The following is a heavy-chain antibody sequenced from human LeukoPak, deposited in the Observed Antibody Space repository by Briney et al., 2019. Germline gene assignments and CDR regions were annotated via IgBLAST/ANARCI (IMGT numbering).Heavy chain of an antibody. D-gene: IGHD6-19*01. CDR2: ISYSGST. J-gene: IGHJ3*02. CDR3: ARVYSSGPNEGTFDI. CDR1: GGSISGYY. V-gene: IGHV4-59*01. Sequence: SETLSLTCTVSGGSISGYYWSWIRQPPGKGLEWIAYISYSGSTNYNPSLRSRVTISIDTSKNQFSLKLSSVTAADTAVFYCARVYSSGPNEGTFDIWGQGTMVTVSS.